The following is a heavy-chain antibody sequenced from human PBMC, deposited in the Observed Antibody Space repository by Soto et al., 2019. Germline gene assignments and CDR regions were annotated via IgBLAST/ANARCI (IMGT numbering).Heavy chain of an antibody. J-gene: IGHJ4*02. CDR1: GFTFSSYA. Sequence: QVQLVESGGGVVQPGRSLRLSCAASGFTFSSYAMHWVRQAPGKGLEWVAVISYDGSNKYYADSVKGRFTISRDNSKNTLYLHMNSLRAEDKAVYYCARDPALAAAGLDYWGQGTLVTVSS. D-gene: IGHD6-13*01. CDR2: ISYDGSNK. V-gene: IGHV3-30-3*01. CDR3: ARDPALAAAGLDY.